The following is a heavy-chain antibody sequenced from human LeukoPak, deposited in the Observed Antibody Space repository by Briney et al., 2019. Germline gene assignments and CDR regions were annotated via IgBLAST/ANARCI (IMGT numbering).Heavy chain of an antibody. J-gene: IGHJ4*02. CDR3: AKSEGSSWYYFDY. V-gene: IGHV3-21*01. CDR2: ISNSSNYI. D-gene: IGHD6-13*01. Sequence: GGSLRLSCSASGFTFTHYSINWVRQAPGKGLEWLSSISNSSNYIYYADSVKGRFTISRDNSKNTLYLQMNSLRAEDTAVYYCAKSEGSSWYYFDYWGQGTLVTVSS. CDR1: GFTFTHYS.